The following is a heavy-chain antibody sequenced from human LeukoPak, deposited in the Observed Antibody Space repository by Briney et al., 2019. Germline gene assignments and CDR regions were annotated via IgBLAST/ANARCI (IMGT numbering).Heavy chain of an antibody. CDR3: AREDYDSSGYDY. CDR1: GFTFSSYW. J-gene: IGHJ4*02. Sequence: GGSLRLSCAASGFTFSSYWMSWVRQAPGKGLEWVANIEQGGSEKHYVDSVKGRFTISRDNAKNSLYLQMNSLRAEDTAVYYCAREDYDSSGYDYWGQGTLVTVSS. V-gene: IGHV3-7*01. CDR2: IEQGGSEK. D-gene: IGHD3-22*01.